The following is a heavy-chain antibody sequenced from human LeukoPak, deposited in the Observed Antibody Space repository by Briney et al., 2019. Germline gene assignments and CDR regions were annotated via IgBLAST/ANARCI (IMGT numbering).Heavy chain of an antibody. CDR1: GGSIRSHY. CDR3: ARVLVGALRYCSGGACPFDL. Sequence: SDTLSLTCTVSGGSIRSHYWSWIRQPPGKGLEWIGYIYYSGSTNYNPSLKSRVTMSVDTSKNQFSLRLSSVTAADTAVYYCARVLVGALRYCSGGACPFDLWGRGTLVTVSS. J-gene: IGHJ2*01. V-gene: IGHV4-59*11. D-gene: IGHD2-15*01. CDR2: IYYSGST.